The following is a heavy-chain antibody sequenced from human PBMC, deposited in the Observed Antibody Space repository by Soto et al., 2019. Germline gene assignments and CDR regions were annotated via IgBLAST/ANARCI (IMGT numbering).Heavy chain of an antibody. D-gene: IGHD1-26*01. CDR3: AKPDSGFDY. V-gene: IGHV3-23*01. J-gene: IGHJ4*02. CDR2: ISGSGGST. CDR1: RFTVRIYI. Sequence: GGSLRLACAASRFTVRIYIMTWVRQAPGKGLEWVSSISGSGGSTDYADSVKGRFTISRDNSKNTLYLQMNSLRAEDTAVYYCAKPDSGFDYWGQGTLVTVSS.